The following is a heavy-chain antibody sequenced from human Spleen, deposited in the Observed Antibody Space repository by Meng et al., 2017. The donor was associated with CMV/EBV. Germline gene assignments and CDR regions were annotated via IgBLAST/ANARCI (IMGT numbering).Heavy chain of an antibody. D-gene: IGHD2-2*01. Sequence: GESLKISCAASEFTFSRYSVNWVRQAPGKGLEWVSYISSNSTTIYYADSVKGRFTISRDNSKNTLYLQMNSLRAEDTAVYYCARDCSSTSCFGAFDIWGQGTMVTVSS. V-gene: IGHV3-48*01. J-gene: IGHJ3*02. CDR2: ISSNSTTI. CDR3: ARDCSSTSCFGAFDI. CDR1: EFTFSRYS.